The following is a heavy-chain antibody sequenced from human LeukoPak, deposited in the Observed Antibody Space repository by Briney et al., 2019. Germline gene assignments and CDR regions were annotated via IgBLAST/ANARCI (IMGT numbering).Heavy chain of an antibody. Sequence: QPGGSLRLSCAASGFTFRSYGMNWVRPAPGKGLEWVSAISGSAGSTSYADSVKGRFTISRDNSKNTLYLQMNSLRAEDTAVYYCAKDQNDTGGNSGSFDYWGQGTLVTVSS. CDR1: GFTFRSYG. D-gene: IGHD4-23*01. CDR2: ISGSAGST. V-gene: IGHV3-23*01. J-gene: IGHJ4*02. CDR3: AKDQNDTGGNSGSFDY.